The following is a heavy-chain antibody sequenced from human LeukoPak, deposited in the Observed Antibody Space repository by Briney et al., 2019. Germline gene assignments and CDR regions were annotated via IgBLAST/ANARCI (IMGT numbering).Heavy chain of an antibody. J-gene: IGHJ3*02. CDR1: GYSISSGYY. D-gene: IGHD2-21*02. CDR2: LSHSGTT. V-gene: IGHV4-38-2*01. Sequence: SETLSLTCAVAGYSISSGYYWGWIRQSPGKGLEWIGSLSHSGTTYYIPSLESRVIISGDTSKNHFSLKLNSVTAAYTAVYYCARHLVFVVVAATMDAFYIWVQGTMVTVSS. CDR3: ARHLVFVVVAATMDAFYI.